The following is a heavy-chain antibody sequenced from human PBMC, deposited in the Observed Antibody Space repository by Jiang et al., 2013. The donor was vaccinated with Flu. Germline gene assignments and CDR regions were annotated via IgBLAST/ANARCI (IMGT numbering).Heavy chain of an antibody. CDR3: AGDRGLVAGQYNWFDP. V-gene: IGHV7-4-1*02. CDR2: INTNTGNP. D-gene: IGHD6-19*01. CDR1: GYTFTSYA. Sequence: QSGSELKKPGASVKVSCKASGYTFTSYAMNWVRQAPGQGLEWMGWINTNTGNPTYAQGFTGRFVFSLDTSVSTAYLQISSLRAEDTAVYYCAGDRGLVAGQYNWFDPGAREPWSPSPQ. J-gene: IGHJ5*02.